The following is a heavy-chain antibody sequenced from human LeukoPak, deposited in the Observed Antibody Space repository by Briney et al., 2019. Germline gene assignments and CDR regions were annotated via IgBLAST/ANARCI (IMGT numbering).Heavy chain of an antibody. V-gene: IGHV3-30*04. CDR1: GFTFSNYA. D-gene: IGHD3-3*01. J-gene: IGHJ3*02. CDR3: ARGAIAVFGVVVNPHAFDI. Sequence: PGGSLRPSCAASGFTFSNYAMHWVRQAPGKGLEWVAVISYDGSNKYYADSVKGRFTISRDNSKNTLYLQMNSLRTEDTAVYYCARGAIAVFGVVVNPHAFDIWGRGTMVTVSS. CDR2: ISYDGSNK.